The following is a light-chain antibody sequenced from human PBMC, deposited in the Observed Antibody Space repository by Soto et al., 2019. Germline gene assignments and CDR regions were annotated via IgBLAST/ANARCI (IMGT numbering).Light chain of an antibody. J-gene: IGLJ2*01. Sequence: QSVLTQPASVSGSPGQSITISCTGTSSDVGGYNYVSWYQHHPGKAPKLMIYDVTYRPSWVSNRFSGSKSGNTASLTISGLQAEDEADYYCSSYTGTSIYVVFGGGTKVTVL. V-gene: IGLV2-14*03. CDR2: DVT. CDR1: SSDVGGYNY. CDR3: SSYTGTSIYVV.